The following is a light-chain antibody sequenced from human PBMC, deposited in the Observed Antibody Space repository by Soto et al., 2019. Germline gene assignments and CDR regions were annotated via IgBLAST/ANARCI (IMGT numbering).Light chain of an antibody. CDR2: DVY. Sequence: DIEMTQSPSTLSASVGDRVTVTCRASQSLRRGVAWYQQKPGKAPKLLIYDVYTLESGVPSRFSGSGSGTEFTLTISSLQPDDFATYYCQHYTTSSTWTFGQGTKVETK. J-gene: IGKJ1*01. CDR3: QHYTTSSTWT. V-gene: IGKV1-5*01. CDR1: QSLRRG.